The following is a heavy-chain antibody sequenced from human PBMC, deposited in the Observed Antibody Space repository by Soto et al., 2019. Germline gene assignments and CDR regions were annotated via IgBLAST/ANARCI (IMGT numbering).Heavy chain of an antibody. D-gene: IGHD3-22*01. CDR3: AKEFHYDASGQYSDLCFDS. CDR1: AFTCSSYY. J-gene: IGHJ4*02. V-gene: IGHV3-23*01. CDR2: ILVGGSA. Sequence: PGGSLRFSCAASAFTCSSYYMSLVRQAPGKGLECVATILVGGSAHYPDSVKGRFTIYRDNSPNAVYLDMDNLRAEDTGIYYCAKEFHYDASGQYSDLCFDSWGQGDLVSVS.